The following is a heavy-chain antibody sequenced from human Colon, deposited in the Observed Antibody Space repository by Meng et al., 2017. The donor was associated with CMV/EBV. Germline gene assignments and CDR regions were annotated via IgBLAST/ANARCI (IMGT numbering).Heavy chain of an antibody. CDR3: ARGGCISSSCYRDYYYYGMDV. J-gene: IGHJ6*02. D-gene: IGHD2-2*02. CDR1: GFTFSDYW. Sequence: GESLKISCAVSGFTFSDYWMNWVRQAPGKGLEWVANIKQDGSLESYVDSVKGRFVVSRDNAKNSLFLQMNSLRAEDTGVYFCARGGCISSSCYRDYYYYGMDVWGQGTMVTVSS. V-gene: IGHV3-7*01. CDR2: IKQDGSLE.